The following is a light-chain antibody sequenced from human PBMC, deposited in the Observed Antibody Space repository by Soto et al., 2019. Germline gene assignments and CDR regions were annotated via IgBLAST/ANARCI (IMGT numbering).Light chain of an antibody. J-gene: IGKJ4*01. CDR3: QQYKSFALT. V-gene: IGKV1-5*01. CDR2: EAA. CDR1: QSIYKW. Sequence: DIQMTQSPSTLSASIGDTVTISCRASQSIYKWLAWYQQKPQKAPKVLSFEAAGLESGVSSRFRGSGSGTEFTLTISGLQPDDLATYYCQQYKSFALTFGGGTTVEL.